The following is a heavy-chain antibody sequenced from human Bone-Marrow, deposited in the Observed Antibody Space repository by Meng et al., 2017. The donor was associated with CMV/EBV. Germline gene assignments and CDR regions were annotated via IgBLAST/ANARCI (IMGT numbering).Heavy chain of an antibody. J-gene: IGHJ4*02. CDR1: GFTFDDYA. V-gene: IGHV3-9*01. D-gene: IGHD2-2*01. CDR2: ISWNSGSI. Sequence: SLKISCAASGFTFDDYAMHWVRQAPGKGLEWVSGISWNSGSIGYADSVKGRFTISRDNAKNSLYLQMNSLRAEDTALYYCAKAIEYCSSTSCYALLDYCGQGTLVTASS. CDR3: AKAIEYCSSTSCYALLDY.